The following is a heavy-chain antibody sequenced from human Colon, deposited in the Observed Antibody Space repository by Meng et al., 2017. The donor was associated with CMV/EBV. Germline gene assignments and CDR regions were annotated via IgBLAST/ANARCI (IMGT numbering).Heavy chain of an antibody. J-gene: IGHJ1*01. CDR2: MDPTTGRT. Sequence: QVQLVQSGAEGRMPGASVKVSCKASGYSFTGYYIHWVRQATGQGLEWMGWMDPTTGRTDYAQKFQGTVTMTRDTSISTAYLELSRLTSDDTAVYYCASHSSYVWGSHHWGQGTLVTVSS. CDR3: ASHSSYVWGSHH. D-gene: IGHD3-16*01. CDR1: GYSFTGYY. V-gene: IGHV1-2*02.